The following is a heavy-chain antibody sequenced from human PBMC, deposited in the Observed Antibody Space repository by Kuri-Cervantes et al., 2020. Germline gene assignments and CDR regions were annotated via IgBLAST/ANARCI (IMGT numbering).Heavy chain of an antibody. D-gene: IGHD2-21*02. J-gene: IGHJ3*02. CDR2: MNPNSGNT. V-gene: IGHV1-8*01. CDR3: ARDGRTAWSDAFDI. Sequence: ASVKVSCKASGYTFTSHDINWVRQATGQGLEWMGWMNPNSGNTGYAQKFQGRVTMTRNTSISTAYMELSSLRSEDTAVYYCARDGRTAWSDAFDIWGQGTMVTVSS. CDR1: GYTFTSHD.